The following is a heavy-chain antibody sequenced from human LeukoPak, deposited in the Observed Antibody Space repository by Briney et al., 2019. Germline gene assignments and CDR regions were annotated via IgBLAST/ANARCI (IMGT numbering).Heavy chain of an antibody. CDR1: GFTFSDSY. Sequence: GGSLRLSCAASGFTFSDSYMSWIRQAAGKGLEWVSYISSTSSHTNYADSVKGRFTISRDNAKKSLYLQMNSLRAEDTAVYYCARGSARWFDPWGQGTLVTVSS. V-gene: IGHV3-11*05. J-gene: IGHJ5*02. CDR3: ARGSARWFDP. CDR2: ISSTSSHT.